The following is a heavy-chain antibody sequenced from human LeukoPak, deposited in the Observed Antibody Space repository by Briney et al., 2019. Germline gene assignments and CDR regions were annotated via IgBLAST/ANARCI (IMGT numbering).Heavy chain of an antibody. CDR1: GGTFTNYA. J-gene: IGHJ5*01. Sequence: ASVKVSCKASGGTFTNYAFSWVRQAPGQGLEWMGGIIPIFRTTNYAEHFQGRVTITTDVSTSTAYLDLSSLRSEDTAVYYCAKDDGSATMGFDSWGQGTLVSVSS. CDR2: IIPIFRTT. CDR3: AKDDGSATMGFDS. V-gene: IGHV1-69*05.